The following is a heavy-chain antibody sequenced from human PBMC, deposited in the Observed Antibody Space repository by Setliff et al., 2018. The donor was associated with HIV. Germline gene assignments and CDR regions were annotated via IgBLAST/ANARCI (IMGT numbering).Heavy chain of an antibody. D-gene: IGHD3-22*01. CDR3: ATYHYSDSSACYVDLYYFDY. Sequence: SVKVSCKASGGTFTSYGITWVRQAPGQGLEWMGGSTPLSDTTNYAQKLQGRVTITTDESTNTAYMELSSLISDDTAVYYCATYHYSDSSACYVDLYYFDYWGQGTLVTVSS. V-gene: IGHV1-69*05. J-gene: IGHJ4*02. CDR1: GGTFTSYG. CDR2: STPLSDTT.